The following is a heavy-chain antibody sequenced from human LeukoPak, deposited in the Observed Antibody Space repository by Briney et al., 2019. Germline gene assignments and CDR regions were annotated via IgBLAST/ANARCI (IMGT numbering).Heavy chain of an antibody. CDR1: GYTFTSYG. J-gene: IGHJ4*02. CDR3: ARVHYDILTGYSYFDY. D-gene: IGHD3-9*01. Sequence: RASVKVSCKASGYTFTSYGISWVRPPRGEGLEWMGWINAYNDNTNYAQKLQGRVTMTTDTSTSTAYMELRSLRSDDTTVYYCARVHYDILTGYSYFDYWGQGTLVTVSS. CDR2: INAYNDNT. V-gene: IGHV1-18*01.